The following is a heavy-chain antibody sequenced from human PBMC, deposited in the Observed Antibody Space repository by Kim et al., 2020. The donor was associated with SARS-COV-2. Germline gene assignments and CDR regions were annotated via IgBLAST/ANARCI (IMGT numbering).Heavy chain of an antibody. CDR1: GGSISSYY. J-gene: IGHJ4*02. CDR3: ARDFRSENWNDPPHFDY. CDR2: IYTSGST. Sequence: SETLSLTCTVSGGSISSYYWSWIRQPAGKGLEWIGRIYTSGSTNYNPSLKSRVTMSVDTSKNQFSLKLSSVTAADTAVYYCARDFRSENWNDPPHFDYWGQGTLVTVSS. V-gene: IGHV4-4*07. D-gene: IGHD1-1*01.